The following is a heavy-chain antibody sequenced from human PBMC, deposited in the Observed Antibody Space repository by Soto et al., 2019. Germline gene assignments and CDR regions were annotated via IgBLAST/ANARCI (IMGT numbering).Heavy chain of an antibody. D-gene: IGHD6-13*01. CDR1: GGNFTSYA. CDR2: IVPLFGTT. J-gene: IGHJ5*02. V-gene: IGHV1-69*01. Sequence: QVQLVQSGAEVKKPGSSVKVSCKASGGNFTSYAISWVRQAPGQGLEFMGGIVPLFGTTNYADKLRGRVTVSADESRSTVYMEMSSLRSENTAVEYCAKASGRSWYTWFAPGAREPWSPSPQ. CDR3: AKASGRSWYTWFAP.